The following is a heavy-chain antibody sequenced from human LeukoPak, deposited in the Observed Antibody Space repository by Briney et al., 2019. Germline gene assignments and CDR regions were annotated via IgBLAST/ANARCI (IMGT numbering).Heavy chain of an antibody. D-gene: IGHD1-20*01. CDR3: AKDSTDTAYVGITGTTEFDY. V-gene: IGHV3-23*01. CDR2: ISGSGGST. CDR1: GFTFSSYA. J-gene: IGHJ4*02. Sequence: GGSLRLSCAASGFTFSSYAMSWVRQAPGKGLEWVSAISGSGGSTCYADSVKGRFTISRDNSKNTLYLQMNSLRAEDTAVYYCAKDSTDTAYVGITGTTEFDYWGQGTLVTVSS.